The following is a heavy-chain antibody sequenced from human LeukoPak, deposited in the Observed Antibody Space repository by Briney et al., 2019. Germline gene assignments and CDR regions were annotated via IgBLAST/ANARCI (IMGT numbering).Heavy chain of an antibody. CDR2: IHPEGNEK. CDR1: GFTFSNFW. Sequence: GGSLRLSCAVSGFTFSNFWMSWVRQAPGRGLEWVANIHPEGNEKYHVESVKGRFTISRDNTKNLLFLQMNALRAEDTAVYYCARDPTWTTAYLDYWGQGTLVTVSS. V-gene: IGHV3-7*01. CDR3: ARDPTWTTAYLDY. D-gene: IGHD4-17*01. J-gene: IGHJ4*02.